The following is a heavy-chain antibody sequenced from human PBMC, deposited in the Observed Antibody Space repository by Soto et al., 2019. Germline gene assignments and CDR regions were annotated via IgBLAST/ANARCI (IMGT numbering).Heavy chain of an antibody. CDR2: IYYDGGT. Sequence: SETLSLTCPVSGVSLIRYCWGLVRPPPGRGLEWIGFIYYDGGTYYNPSLKSRVTISLDTSKNQFSLKLSSVTAADTAVYYCARSHIVPRLLMYPYDYWGQGTLVTVSS. CDR1: GVSLIRYC. V-gene: IGHV4-59*04. CDR3: ARSHIVPRLLMYPYDY. D-gene: IGHD6-6*01. J-gene: IGHJ4*02.